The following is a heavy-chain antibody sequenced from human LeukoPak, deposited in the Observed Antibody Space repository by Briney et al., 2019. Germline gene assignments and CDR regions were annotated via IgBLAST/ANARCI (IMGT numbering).Heavy chain of an antibody. J-gene: IGHJ4*02. CDR2: ISYSGSI. V-gene: IGHV4-59*01. CDR1: GGSISSYY. D-gene: IGHD3-10*01. Sequence: SEPLSLTCTVSGGSISSYYWSWIRQPPGKGLEWIGYISYSGSINYNPSLKSRVTMSVDTSKNQFSLKLSSVTAVDTAVYYCARVKGREGSTVIIDYWGQGTLVTVSS. CDR3: ARVKGREGSTVIIDY.